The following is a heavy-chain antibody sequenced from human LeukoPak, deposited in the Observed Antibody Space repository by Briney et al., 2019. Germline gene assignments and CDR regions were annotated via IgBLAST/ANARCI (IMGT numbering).Heavy chain of an antibody. CDR1: GFTFSSYA. Sequence: GGSLRLSCAASGFTFSSYAMTWVRQAPGEGLQWVSGISGSGTSAYYADSVRGRFTISRDNSKNALFLQMNSLKTEDTAVYYCTTGLNYYDTSGNIIRRYYWGQGTLVTVSS. J-gene: IGHJ4*02. V-gene: IGHV3-23*01. CDR3: TTGLNYYDTSGNIIRRYY. CDR2: ISGSGTSA. D-gene: IGHD3-22*01.